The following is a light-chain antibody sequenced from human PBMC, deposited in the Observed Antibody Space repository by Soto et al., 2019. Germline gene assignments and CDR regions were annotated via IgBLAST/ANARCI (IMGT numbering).Light chain of an antibody. J-gene: IGKJ1*01. CDR2: DAS. Sequence: EIVMTQSPATLSVSPGESATLSCRASQSVSSNLAWHQQKPGQAPTILMYDASTRATGISDRFSGSGSGTDFTLTISRLEPEDFAVYYCQQYGSSPWTFGQGTKVDIK. CDR3: QQYGSSPWT. CDR1: QSVSSN. V-gene: IGKV3-20*01.